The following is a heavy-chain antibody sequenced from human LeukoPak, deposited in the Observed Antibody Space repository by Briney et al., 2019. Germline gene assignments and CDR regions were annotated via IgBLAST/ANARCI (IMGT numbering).Heavy chain of an antibody. CDR2: VSSSGANA. CDR1: GFTFNNYA. V-gene: IGHV3-23*01. D-gene: IGHD1-26*01. J-gene: IGHJ6*02. Sequence: PGGSLRLSCAASGFTFNNYAMNWVRQAPGKGLEWVSLVSSSGANAYYVDSVKGRFTISRDNSRNTVSLQMNGLRGEDTAVYYCAKDVRVGGGGMDVWDQGTPVTVSS. CDR3: AKDVRVGGGGMDV.